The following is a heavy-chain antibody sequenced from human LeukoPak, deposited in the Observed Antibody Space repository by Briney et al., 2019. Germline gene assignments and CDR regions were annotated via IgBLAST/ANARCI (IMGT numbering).Heavy chain of an antibody. CDR2: IYHSGST. V-gene: IGHV4-38-2*02. Sequence: SETLSLTCTVSGYSISSGYYWGWIRQPPGKGLEWIGSIYHSGSTYYNPSLKSRVTISVDTSKNQFSLKLSSVTAADTAVYYCARDYYDILTGYRNDAFDIWGQGTMVTVSS. CDR3: ARDYYDILTGYRNDAFDI. CDR1: GYSISSGYY. J-gene: IGHJ3*02. D-gene: IGHD3-9*01.